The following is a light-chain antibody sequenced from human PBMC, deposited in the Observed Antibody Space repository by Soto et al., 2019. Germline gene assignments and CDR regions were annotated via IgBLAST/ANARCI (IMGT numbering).Light chain of an antibody. CDR3: CSYAGSSSVV. Sequence: QWSLSQPASVSGSPGQSITISCTGTSSDVGSYNLVSWYQQHPGKAPKLMIYEVSKRPSGVSNRFSGSKSGNTASLTISGLQAEDEADYYCCSYAGSSSVVFGGGTKVTVL. CDR1: SSDVGSYNL. V-gene: IGLV2-23*02. J-gene: IGLJ2*01. CDR2: EVS.